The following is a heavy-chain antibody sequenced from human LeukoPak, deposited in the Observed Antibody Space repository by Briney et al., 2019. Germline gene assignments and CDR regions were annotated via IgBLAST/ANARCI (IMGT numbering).Heavy chain of an antibody. Sequence: SSETLSLTCTVSGGSISSYYWSWIRQPAGKGLEWIGRIYTSGSTNYNPSLKSRVTMSVDTSKNQFSLKLSSVTAADTAVYYCARGPRGSSWYNWFDPWGQGTLVTVSS. D-gene: IGHD6-13*01. V-gene: IGHV4-4*07. J-gene: IGHJ5*02. CDR3: ARGPRGSSWYNWFDP. CDR2: IYTSGST. CDR1: GGSISSYY.